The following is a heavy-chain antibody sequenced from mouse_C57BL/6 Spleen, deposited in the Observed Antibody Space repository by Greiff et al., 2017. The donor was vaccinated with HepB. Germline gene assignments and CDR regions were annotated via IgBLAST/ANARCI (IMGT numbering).Heavy chain of an antibody. CDR2: INPNNGGT. V-gene: IGHV1-26*01. CDR3: ATYPSSYFDV. J-gene: IGHJ1*03. CDR1: GYTFTDYY. Sequence: EVQLVESGPELVKPGASVKISCKASGYTFTDYYMNWVKQSHGKSLEWIGDINPNNGGTSYNQKFKGKATLTVDKSSSTAYMELRSLTSEDSAVYYCATYPSSYFDVWGTGTTVTVSS. D-gene: IGHD2-10*01.